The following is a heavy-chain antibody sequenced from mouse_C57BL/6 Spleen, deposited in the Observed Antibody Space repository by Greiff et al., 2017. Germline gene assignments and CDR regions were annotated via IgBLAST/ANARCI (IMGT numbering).Heavy chain of an antibody. CDR1: GSAFRSSW. Sequence: QVQLQQSGPELVKPGASVKISCTASGSAFRSSWMTWVKQRPGKGLEWLGRIYPGDGDTNYNGKFKGKATLTADKSSSTAYMQRSSLTSEDSAVYCGARGDGNSAGCAYGGQGTLVTVSA. J-gene: IGHJ3*01. V-gene: IGHV1-82*01. CDR3: ARGDGNSAGCAY. CDR2: IYPGDGDT. D-gene: IGHD2-1*01.